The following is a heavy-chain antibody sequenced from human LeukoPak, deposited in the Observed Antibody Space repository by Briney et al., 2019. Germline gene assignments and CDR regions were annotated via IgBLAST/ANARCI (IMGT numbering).Heavy chain of an antibody. J-gene: IGHJ4*02. D-gene: IGHD3-10*01. CDR3: ARDYGSGSYSTYYFDY. V-gene: IGHV3-30*04. CDR1: GFTFSSYA. CDR2: ISYDGSNK. Sequence: GGSLKFSCEAPGFTFSSYAIHWVRKAPAKGLKGVAVISYDGSNKYYADSVKGRFTISRDNSKNTLYLQMNSLRAEDTAVYYCARDYGSGSYSTYYFDYWGQGTLVTVSS.